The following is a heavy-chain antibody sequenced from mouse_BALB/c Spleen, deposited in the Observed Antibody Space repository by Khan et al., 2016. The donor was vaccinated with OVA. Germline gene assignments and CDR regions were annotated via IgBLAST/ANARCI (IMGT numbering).Heavy chain of an antibody. CDR3: ARVGYNGTMDY. D-gene: IGHD2-14*01. Sequence: QIQLVQSGPELKKPGETVRISCKASGYTFTNYGMNWVKQAPGKGLKWMGWINTYTGEPTYGDDFKGRFAFSLETSASTAYLQINNLKNEDTATFVCARVGYNGTMDYWGKGTSVTVAS. V-gene: IGHV9-3-1*01. CDR1: GYTFTNYG. CDR2: INTYTGEP. J-gene: IGHJ4*01.